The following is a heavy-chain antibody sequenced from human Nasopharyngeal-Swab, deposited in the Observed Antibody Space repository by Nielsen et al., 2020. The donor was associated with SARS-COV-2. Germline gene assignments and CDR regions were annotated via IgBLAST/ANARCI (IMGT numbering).Heavy chain of an antibody. CDR3: AKWMVRGNHYLNYGMDV. V-gene: IGHV3-23*01. CDR2: ISDSGYNT. CDR1: GFTFSHYA. J-gene: IGHJ6*02. D-gene: IGHD3-10*01. Sequence: GGSLRLSCAVSGFTFSHYAMTWVRQAPGKGLEWVSLISDSGYNTYYSDSAKGRFTISRDNSKNILYLQMNSLRAEDTAVYYCAKWMVRGNHYLNYGMDVWGQGTTVTVSS.